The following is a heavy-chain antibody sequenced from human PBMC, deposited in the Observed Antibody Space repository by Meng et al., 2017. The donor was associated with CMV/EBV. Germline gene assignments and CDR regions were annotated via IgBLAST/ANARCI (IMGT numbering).Heavy chain of an antibody. CDR3: AREDCSSTSKPCRSLGYFDY. D-gene: IGHD2-2*01. Sequence: SVKVSCKASGGTFSSYAISWVRQAPGQGLEWMGGIIPIFGTANYAQKFQGRVTITTDESTSTAYMELSSLRSEDTAVYYCAREDCSSTSKPCRSLGYFDYWGQGTLVTVSS. CDR1: GGTFSSYA. CDR2: IIPIFGTA. J-gene: IGHJ4*02. V-gene: IGHV1-69*05.